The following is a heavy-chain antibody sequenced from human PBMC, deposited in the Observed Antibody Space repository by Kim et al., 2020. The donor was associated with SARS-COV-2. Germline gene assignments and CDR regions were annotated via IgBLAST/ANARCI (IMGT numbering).Heavy chain of an antibody. CDR2: INSDGSST. V-gene: IGHV3-74*01. Sequence: GGSLRLSCAASGFTFSSYWMHWVRQAPGKGLVWVSRINSDGSSTSYADSVKGRFTISRDNAKNTLYLQMNSLRAEDTAVYYCARVPGYYYDSSGYYSSPFDYWGQGTLVTVSS. D-gene: IGHD3-22*01. J-gene: IGHJ4*02. CDR1: GFTFSSYW. CDR3: ARVPGYYYDSSGYYSSPFDY.